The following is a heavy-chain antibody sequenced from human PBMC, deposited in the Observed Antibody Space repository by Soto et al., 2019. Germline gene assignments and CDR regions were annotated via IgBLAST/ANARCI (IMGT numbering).Heavy chain of an antibody. CDR2: IYWDDDQ. CDR3: AHAYGVTSWPNDAFDV. J-gene: IGHJ3*01. Sequence: QITLKESGPTLVKPTQTLTLTCTFSGFSLSTDGVGVGWIRQPPGKALEWLALIYWDDDQRYSPSLKTRLTITMDTSKSQVVLTMTNMDPVDTATYYCAHAYGVTSWPNDAFDVWGQGTVVTVSS. D-gene: IGHD2-2*01. CDR1: GFSLSTDGVG. V-gene: IGHV2-5*02.